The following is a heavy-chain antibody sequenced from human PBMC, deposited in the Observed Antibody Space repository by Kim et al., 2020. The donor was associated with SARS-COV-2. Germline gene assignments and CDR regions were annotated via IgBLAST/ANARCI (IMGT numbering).Heavy chain of an antibody. V-gene: IGHV4-39*01. Sequence: SETLSLTCTFSGGSISGSTSYWGWIRQPPGKGLEWFGSIFYSGSTYYNPSLRSRVTISVHTSTTQFSLKLNSVTAADTAVYYCARHVIAEHFDYWGHGTLVTVSS. CDR3: ARHVIAEHFDY. D-gene: IGHD6-13*01. CDR1: GGSISGSTSY. J-gene: IGHJ4*01. CDR2: IFYSGST.